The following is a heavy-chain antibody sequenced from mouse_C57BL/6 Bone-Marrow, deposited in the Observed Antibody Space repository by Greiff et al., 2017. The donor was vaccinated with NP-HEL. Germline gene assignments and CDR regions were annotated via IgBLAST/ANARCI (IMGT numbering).Heavy chain of an antibody. Sequence: QVQLQQPGAELVMPGASVKLSCKASGYTFTSYWMHWVKQRPGQGLEWIGEFDPSDSYTNYNQKFKGKSTLTVDKSSSTAYMQLSSLTSEDSAVYDCARVRYSNYDYFDYWGQGTTLTVSS. CDR3: ARVRYSNYDYFDY. D-gene: IGHD2-5*01. V-gene: IGHV1-69*01. J-gene: IGHJ2*01. CDR1: GYTFTSYW. CDR2: FDPSDSYT.